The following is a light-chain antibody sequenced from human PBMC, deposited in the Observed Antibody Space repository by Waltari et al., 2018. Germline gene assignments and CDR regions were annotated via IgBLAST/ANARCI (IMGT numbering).Light chain of an antibody. Sequence: EIVLTQSPVTLSLSPGERATLSCRASQRIRGSWLAWYQQKPGQAPRLLMYGASSRASAIPDRFSGSGSGTDFTLTISRLEPEDFAVDYCQQYDATSVTFGGGTKVEIK. CDR2: GAS. CDR1: QRIRGSW. J-gene: IGKJ4*01. CDR3: QQYDATSVT. V-gene: IGKV3-20*01.